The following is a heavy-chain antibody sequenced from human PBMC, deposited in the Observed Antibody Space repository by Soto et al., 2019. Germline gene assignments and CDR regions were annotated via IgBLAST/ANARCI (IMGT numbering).Heavy chain of an antibody. CDR3: AKDENVSARYYGLDV. D-gene: IGHD2-8*01. V-gene: IGHV3-23*01. J-gene: IGHJ6*02. CDR1: GFTFSSYG. Sequence: GGSLRLSCAASGFTFSSYGMSWVRQAPGTGLEWVSAISGSGGRTYYADSVKGRFTISRDNSKNTLYLQMNSLRAEDTAVYYCAKDENVSARYYGLDVWGQGTTVTVSS. CDR2: ISGSGGRT.